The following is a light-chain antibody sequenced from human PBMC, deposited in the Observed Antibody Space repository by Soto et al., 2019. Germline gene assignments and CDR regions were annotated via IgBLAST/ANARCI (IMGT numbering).Light chain of an antibody. CDR2: AAS. J-gene: IGKJ3*01. CDR1: QSISSY. Sequence: DIQMTQSPSSLSASVGDRVTITCRASQSISSYLNWYQQKPGKAPKLLIYAASSLQSGVPSRFSGSGSGTDFTLTISILQPEDFATYYCQQSYSTPVTFGPGTKVDIK. CDR3: QQSYSTPVT. V-gene: IGKV1-39*01.